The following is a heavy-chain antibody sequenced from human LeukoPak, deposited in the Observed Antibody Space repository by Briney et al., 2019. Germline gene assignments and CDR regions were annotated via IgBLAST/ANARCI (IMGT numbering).Heavy chain of an antibody. CDR2: ISSSGSTI. Sequence: PGGSLRLSCAASGFTFSDDYMSWIRQAPGQGLEWVSYISSSGSTIYYADSVKGRFTISRDNAKNSLYLQMNSLRAEDTAVYYCARVDIAARRYFDLWGRGTLVTVSS. D-gene: IGHD6-6*01. J-gene: IGHJ2*01. CDR3: ARVDIAARRYFDL. V-gene: IGHV3-11*04. CDR1: GFTFSDDY.